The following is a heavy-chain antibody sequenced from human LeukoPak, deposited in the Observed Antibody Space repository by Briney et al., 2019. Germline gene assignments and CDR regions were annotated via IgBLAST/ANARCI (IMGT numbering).Heavy chain of an antibody. V-gene: IGHV1-69*06. D-gene: IGHD3-10*01. CDR1: GGTFSSYA. CDR2: IIPIFGTA. Sequence: SVKVSCKASGGTFSSYAISWVRQAPGQGLEWVGGIIPIFGTANYAQKFQGRVTITADKSTSTAYMELSSLRSEDTAVYYCARVGITMVRGANNWFDPWGQGTLVTVSS. J-gene: IGHJ5*02. CDR3: ARVGITMVRGANNWFDP.